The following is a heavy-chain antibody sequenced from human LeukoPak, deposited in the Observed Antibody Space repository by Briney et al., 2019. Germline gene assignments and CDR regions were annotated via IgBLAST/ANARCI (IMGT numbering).Heavy chain of an antibody. Sequence: ASVKVSCKASGYTFSDYDINWVRQAPGQGLEWMGWMNPTSGDTGYAQKFQGRVTMTRSMSRNTAYMELSRLRSEDTAVYFCARVVMKAFYYYYMDVWGKGTTIIISS. CDR3: ARVVMKAFYYYYMDV. CDR2: MNPTSGDT. V-gene: IGHV1-8*01. D-gene: IGHD2-21*01. CDR1: GYTFSDYD. J-gene: IGHJ6*03.